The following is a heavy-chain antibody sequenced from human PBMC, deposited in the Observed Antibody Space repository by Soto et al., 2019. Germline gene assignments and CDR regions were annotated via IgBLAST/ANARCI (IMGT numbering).Heavy chain of an antibody. CDR1: GGSISSSSYY. CDR2: IYYSGST. V-gene: IGHV4-39*01. CDR3: ARHDADILTGYSLSYYYYYMDV. D-gene: IGHD3-9*01. Sequence: SETLSLTCTVSGGSISSSSYYWGWIRQPPGKGLEWIGSIYYSGSTYYNPSLKSRVTISVDTSKNQFSLKLSSVTAADTAVYYCARHDADILTGYSLSYYYYYMDVWGKGTTVTVSS. J-gene: IGHJ6*03.